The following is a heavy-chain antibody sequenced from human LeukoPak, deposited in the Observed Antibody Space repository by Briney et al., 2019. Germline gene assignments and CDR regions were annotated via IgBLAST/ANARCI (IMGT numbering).Heavy chain of an antibody. Sequence: GASVKVSCKASGYTFTGYYMHWVRQAPGQGLEWMEWINPNSGGTNYAQKFQGRVTMTRDTSISTAYMELSRLRSDDTAVYYCARVAVAEYYFDYWGQGTLVTVSS. D-gene: IGHD6-19*01. CDR1: GYTFTGYY. CDR3: ARVAVAEYYFDY. CDR2: INPNSGGT. J-gene: IGHJ4*02. V-gene: IGHV1-2*02.